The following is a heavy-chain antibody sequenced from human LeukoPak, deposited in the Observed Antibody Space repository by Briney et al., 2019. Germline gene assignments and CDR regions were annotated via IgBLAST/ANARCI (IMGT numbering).Heavy chain of an antibody. V-gene: IGHV1-69*13. J-gene: IGHJ6*02. D-gene: IGHD1-7*01. CDR1: GGTFSSYA. CDR2: IIPIFGTA. CDR3: ARVQVLELPYYYGMDV. Sequence: ASVKVSCKASGGTFSSYAISWVRQAPGQGLEWMGGIIPIFGTANYAQKFLGRVTITADESTSTAYMELSSLRPEDTAVYYCARVQVLELPYYYGMDVWGQGTTVTVSS.